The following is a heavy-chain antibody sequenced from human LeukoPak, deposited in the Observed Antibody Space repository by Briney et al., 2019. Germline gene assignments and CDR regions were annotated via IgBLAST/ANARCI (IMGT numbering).Heavy chain of an antibody. CDR1: GFTFSSYA. Sequence: PGGSLRLSCAASGFTFSSYAMHWVRQAPGKGLEWVAVISYDGSNKYYADSVKGRFTISRDNSKNTLYLQMNSLRAEDTAVYYCAKDPGGYGDYEGAFDYWGQGTLVTVSS. V-gene: IGHV3-30*04. J-gene: IGHJ4*02. CDR2: ISYDGSNK. CDR3: AKDPGGYGDYEGAFDY. D-gene: IGHD4-17*01.